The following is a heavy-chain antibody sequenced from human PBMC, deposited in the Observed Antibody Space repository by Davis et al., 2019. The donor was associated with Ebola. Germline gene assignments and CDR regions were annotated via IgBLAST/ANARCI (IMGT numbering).Heavy chain of an antibody. CDR3: ARPKVVRQINYFDY. Sequence: GESLKISCAASGFTFSSYSMNWVRQAPGKGLEWVSSISSSSYIYYADSVKGRFTISRDNAKNSLYLQMNSLRAEDTAVYYCARPKVVRQINYFDYWGQGTLVTVSS. V-gene: IGHV3-21*01. CDR1: GFTFSSYS. CDR2: ISSSSYI. D-gene: IGHD3-22*01. J-gene: IGHJ4*02.